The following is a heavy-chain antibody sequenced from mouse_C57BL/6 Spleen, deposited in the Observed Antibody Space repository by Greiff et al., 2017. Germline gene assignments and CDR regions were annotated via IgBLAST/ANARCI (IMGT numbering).Heavy chain of an antibody. V-gene: IGHV1-80*01. CDR1: GYAFSSYW. Sequence: QVQLQQSGAELVTPGASVKISCKASGYAFSSYWMNWVKQRPGTGLTWIGQIYPGDGDTNYNDKLQGKATLTAEKSSSSAYMQLSSLTSEDSAVYFWAREGRGIITTVAMDYWGQGTSVTVSS. CDR2: IYPGDGDT. J-gene: IGHJ4*01. D-gene: IGHD1-1*01. CDR3: AREGRGIITTVAMDY.